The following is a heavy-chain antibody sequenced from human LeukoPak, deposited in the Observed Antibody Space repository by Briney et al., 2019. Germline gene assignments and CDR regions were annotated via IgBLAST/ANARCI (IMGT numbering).Heavy chain of an antibody. Sequence: GGSLRLSCAASGFSFSSYSFNWVRQAPGKGLEWVSSVNTVSSYIYYADSVKGRFTISRDNAKNSVYLQMDSLRAEDTAVYYCARLRRNSDSSGYFCYYDYWGQGTLVTVSS. D-gene: IGHD3-22*01. J-gene: IGHJ4*02. CDR3: ARLRRNSDSSGYFCYYDY. CDR2: VNTVSSYI. CDR1: GFSFSSYS. V-gene: IGHV3-21*03.